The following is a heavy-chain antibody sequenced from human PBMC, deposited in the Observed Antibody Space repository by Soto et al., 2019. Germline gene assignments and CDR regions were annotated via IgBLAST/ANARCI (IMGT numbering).Heavy chain of an antibody. V-gene: IGHV5-51*01. J-gene: IGHJ4*02. D-gene: IGHD2-15*01. CDR3: ARGGFIVTPHDY. CDR2: IFPGDSDT. Sequence: EGSLKISCKASGYNFGAYWIGWVRQMPGRGLEWMGIIFPGDSDTRYSPSFQGQVTISADKSISAVYLQWRSLKASDTATYFCARGGFIVTPHDYWGQGTRVTVSS. CDR1: GYNFGAYW.